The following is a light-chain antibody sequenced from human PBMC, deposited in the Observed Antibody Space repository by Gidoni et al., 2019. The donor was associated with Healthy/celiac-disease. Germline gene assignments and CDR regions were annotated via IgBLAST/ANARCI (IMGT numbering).Light chain of an antibody. J-gene: IGKJ4*01. V-gene: IGKV3-11*01. Sequence: DIVLTQSPATLSLSPGERATLSCRASQSVSSYLAWYQQKPGQAPRLLIYDASNRATGSPARFSGSGSGTDFTLTISSLEPEDFAVDYCQQRSNWPPLTCGGGTKVEIK. CDR1: QSVSSY. CDR2: DAS. CDR3: QQRSNWPPLT.